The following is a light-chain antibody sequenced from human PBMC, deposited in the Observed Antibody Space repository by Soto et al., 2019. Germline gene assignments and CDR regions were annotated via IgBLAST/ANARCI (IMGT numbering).Light chain of an antibody. CDR3: QQYDNLPLT. CDR2: DAS. J-gene: IGKJ4*01. CDR1: QDISNY. V-gene: IGKV1-33*01. Sequence: DIQMTQSPSSLSASVGDRVTITCQASQDISNYLNWYQQKPGKAPKLLIYDASNLETGVTSRFSGSGSGTDFTFTISSLQPEDSATYYCQQYDNLPLTFGGGTKVEIK.